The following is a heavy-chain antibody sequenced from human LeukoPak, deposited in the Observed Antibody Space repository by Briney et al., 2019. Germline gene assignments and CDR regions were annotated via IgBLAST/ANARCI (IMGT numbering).Heavy chain of an antibody. CDR1: GYTFTSYA. CDR3: ARRRIAAAGTWKNWFDP. D-gene: IGHD6-13*01. V-gene: IGHV7-4-1*02. Sequence: ASVKVSCKASGYTFTSYAMNWVRQAPGQGLEWMGWINTNTGNPTYAQGFTGRFVFSLDTSVSTAYLQISSLKAEDTAVYYCARRRIAAAGTWKNWFDPWGQGTLVTVSS. CDR2: INTNTGNP. J-gene: IGHJ5*02.